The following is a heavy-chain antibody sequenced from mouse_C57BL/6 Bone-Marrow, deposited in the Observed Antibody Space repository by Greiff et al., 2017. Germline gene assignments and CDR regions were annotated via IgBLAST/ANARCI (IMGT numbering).Heavy chain of an antibody. CDR3: AEEGDSNLGY. Sequence: EVQLQQSGAELMKPGASVKLSCKATGYTFTGYWIEWVKQRPGQGLEWIGYIYIGNGYTEYNEKFKGKATLTSDTSSSTAYMQLSSLTSEDSAIYFCAEEGDSNLGYWGQGTTLTVSS. V-gene: IGHV1-58*01. CDR1: GYTFTGYW. CDR2: IYIGNGYT. J-gene: IGHJ2*01. D-gene: IGHD2-5*01.